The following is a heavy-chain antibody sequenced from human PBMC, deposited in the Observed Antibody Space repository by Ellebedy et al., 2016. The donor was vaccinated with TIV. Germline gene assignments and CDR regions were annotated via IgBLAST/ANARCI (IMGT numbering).Heavy chain of an antibody. CDR2: TSAYNNKT. CDR1: VYTFTTYG. D-gene: IGHD6-13*01. Sequence: ASVKVSCXASVYTFTTYGLSWVRQAAGQGLEWVGWTSAYNNKTNYAQKFQGRVAMTTDTSTNTAYMELRSLRSDDTAVYYCGCGIAGPGPDAMDFWGQGTTVIVSS. J-gene: IGHJ6*02. CDR3: GCGIAGPGPDAMDF. V-gene: IGHV1-18*01.